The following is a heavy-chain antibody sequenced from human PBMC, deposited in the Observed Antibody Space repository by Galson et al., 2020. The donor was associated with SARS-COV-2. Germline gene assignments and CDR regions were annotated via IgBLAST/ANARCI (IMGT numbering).Heavy chain of an antibody. V-gene: IGHV3-30*04. D-gene: IGHD6-13*01. J-gene: IGHJ4*02. Sequence: GESLKISCAASGFTLSTYSMHWVRQAPGRGLEWVAYITNDGNNGYYADSVKGRFTISRDNAKNTLYLQMSSLRAEDTAGYYCARDGSLDYWGQGTMVTVSS. CDR3: ARDGSLDY. CDR1: GFTLSTYS. CDR2: ITNDGNNG.